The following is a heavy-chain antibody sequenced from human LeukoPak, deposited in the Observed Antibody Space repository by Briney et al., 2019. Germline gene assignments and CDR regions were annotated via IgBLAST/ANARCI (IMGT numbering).Heavy chain of an antibody. D-gene: IGHD2-8*01. CDR1: GYSFTSYW. Sequence: GESLKISCKGSGYSFTSYWIGWVRQMPGKGLEWMGIIYPGDSDTRYSPSFQGQVTISADKSISTAYLQWSSLKASDTAMYYCARRPGKYCTNGVCYMGNDWFDPWGQGTLVTVSS. CDR2: IYPGDSDT. V-gene: IGHV5-51*01. CDR3: ARRPGKYCTNGVCYMGNDWFDP. J-gene: IGHJ5*02.